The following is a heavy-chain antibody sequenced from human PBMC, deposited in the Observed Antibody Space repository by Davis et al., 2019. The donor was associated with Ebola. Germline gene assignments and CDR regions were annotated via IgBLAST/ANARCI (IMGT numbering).Heavy chain of an antibody. D-gene: IGHD1-26*01. CDR2: ITTYNGNT. CDR1: GYTFTTYG. CDR3: ARAAKYSGSYPIDY. J-gene: IGHJ4*02. Sequence: ASVKVSCKSSGYTFTTYGISWVRQAPGQGLEWVGSITTYNGNTYYAQKFQGRVTLTTDTSTSTAYMELRSLRSDDTAVYYCARAAKYSGSYPIDYWGQGTLVTVSS. V-gene: IGHV1-18*01.